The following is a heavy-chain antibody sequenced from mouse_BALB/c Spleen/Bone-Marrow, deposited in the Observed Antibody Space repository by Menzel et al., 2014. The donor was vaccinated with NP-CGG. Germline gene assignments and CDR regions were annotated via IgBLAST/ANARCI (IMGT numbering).Heavy chain of an antibody. J-gene: IGHJ1*01. V-gene: IGHV1S81*02. D-gene: IGHD2-3*01. Sequence: QVQLQQSGAELVKPGASVKLSCKASGYIFTSYWMHWVKQRPGQGLEWIGEIIPSNGRTNYNEKFKSKATLTVDKSSNTAYMQLSSLTSEDSTVYYCARWLLQYFDVWGAGATVTVSS. CDR2: IIPSNGRT. CDR1: GYIFTSYW. CDR3: ARWLLQYFDV.